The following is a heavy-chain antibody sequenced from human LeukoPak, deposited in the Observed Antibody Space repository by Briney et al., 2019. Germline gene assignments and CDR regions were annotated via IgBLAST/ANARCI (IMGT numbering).Heavy chain of an antibody. J-gene: IGHJ5*02. D-gene: IGHD2-2*01. CDR2: INHSGST. V-gene: IGHV4-34*01. Sequence: KTSETLSLTCAVYGGSFSGYYWSWIRQPPGKGLEWIGEINHSGSTNYNPSLKSRVTISVDTSKNQFSLKLSSVTAADTAVYYCARATWCSSTSCTLGWFDPWGQGTLVTVSS. CDR3: ARATWCSSTSCTLGWFDP. CDR1: GGSFSGYY.